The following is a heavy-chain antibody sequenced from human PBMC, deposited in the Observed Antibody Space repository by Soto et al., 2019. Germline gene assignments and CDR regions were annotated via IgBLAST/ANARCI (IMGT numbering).Heavy chain of an antibody. CDR1: GGSFSGYY. J-gene: IGHJ3*02. Sequence: SETLSLTCAVYGGSFSGYYWSWIRQPPGKGLEWIGEINHSGSTNYNPSLKSRVTISVDTSKNQFSLKLSSVTAADTAVYYCARGRGEWLKPQILSLRCFDIWGQGTLVTV. CDR3: ARGRGEWLKPQILSLRCFDI. V-gene: IGHV4-34*01. D-gene: IGHD5-12*01. CDR2: INHSGST.